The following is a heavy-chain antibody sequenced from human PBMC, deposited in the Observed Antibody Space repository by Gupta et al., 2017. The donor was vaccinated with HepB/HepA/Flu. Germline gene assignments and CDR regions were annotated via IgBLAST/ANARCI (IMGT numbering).Heavy chain of an antibody. Sequence: QVQLVESGGGFVKPGGSLRLSCATSGFTFSDYYMTWIRQPPGKGLEWVSYISASGRDTFYADSMKGRFTTSRDNAKKSLYLQMDSLRGDDTAVYYCARIRSWTVVSPPDYWGQGILVSVSS. CDR2: ISASGRDT. CDR1: GFTFSDYY. J-gene: IGHJ4*02. CDR3: ARIRSWTVVSPPDY. D-gene: IGHD2-21*01. V-gene: IGHV3-11*05.